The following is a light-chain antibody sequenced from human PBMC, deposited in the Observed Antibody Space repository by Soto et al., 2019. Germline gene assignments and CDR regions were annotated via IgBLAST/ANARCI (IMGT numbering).Light chain of an antibody. CDR1: TSNIGNNF. V-gene: IGLV1-47*01. Sequence: QSALTQSPSASGTPGQRVTMSCSGSTSNIGNNFVYWYQQFPGTAPKVLIYRDNQRPSGVPDRFSGSKSGTSASLAISGLRSGDEADYYCATWDDTLSGVVFGGGTKVTVL. J-gene: IGLJ2*01. CDR3: ATWDDTLSGVV. CDR2: RDN.